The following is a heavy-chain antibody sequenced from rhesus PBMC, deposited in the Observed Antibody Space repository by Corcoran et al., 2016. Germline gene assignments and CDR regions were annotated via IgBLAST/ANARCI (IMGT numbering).Heavy chain of an antibody. CDR1: GGSISSNW. J-gene: IGHJ4*01. CDR3: ARQMVATTGFDY. Sequence: QLQLQESGPGLVKPSETLSLTCAVSGGSISSNWWSWIRQPPGKELEWIGRISGSGGSTRYNPSLKGRVTISKDTSKNQLSLKLISVTAADTAVYYCARQMVATTGFDYWGQGVLVTVSS. CDR2: ISGSGGST. D-gene: IGHD4-4*01. V-gene: IGHV4-173*01.